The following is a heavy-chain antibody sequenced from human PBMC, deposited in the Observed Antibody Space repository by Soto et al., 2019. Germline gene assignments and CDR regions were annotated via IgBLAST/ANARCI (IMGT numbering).Heavy chain of an antibody. CDR1: GFTFSSYS. J-gene: IGHJ4*02. Sequence: PGGSLRLSCAASGFTFSSYSMNWVRQAPGKGLEWVSYITRSSSPIYYADSVKGRFTISRDNGENSLYLQMNSLRDEDTAVYYCARLYTSGWYFDHWGQGTLVTVSS. CDR3: ARLYTSGWYFDH. V-gene: IGHV3-48*02. D-gene: IGHD6-19*01. CDR2: ITRSSSPI.